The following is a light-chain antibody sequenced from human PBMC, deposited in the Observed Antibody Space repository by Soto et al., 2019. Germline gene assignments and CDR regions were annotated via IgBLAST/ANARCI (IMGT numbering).Light chain of an antibody. V-gene: IGKV3-11*01. CDR3: QQRSNWPPRRT. J-gene: IGKJ2*01. CDR1: QSVSSY. Sequence: EIVLTQSPATLSLSPGEIATLSCRASQSVSSYLAWYQQKPGQAPRLLIYDASNRATGIPARFSGSGSGTDFTLTISSLEPEDFAVYYCQQRSNWPPRRTFGQGTKLEIK. CDR2: DAS.